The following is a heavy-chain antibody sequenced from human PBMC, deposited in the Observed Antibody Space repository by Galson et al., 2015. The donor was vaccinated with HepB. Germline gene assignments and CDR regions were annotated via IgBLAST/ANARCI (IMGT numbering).Heavy chain of an antibody. D-gene: IGHD5-12*01. Sequence: SLRLSCAASGFTFSSHSMNRVRQAPGKGLEWVSSISSSSSYIYYADSVKGRFTISRDNAKNSLYLQMNSLRAEDTAVYYCARGDIVATTPFDYWGQGTLVTVSS. CDR1: GFTFSSHS. V-gene: IGHV3-21*01. CDR2: ISSSSSYI. J-gene: IGHJ4*02. CDR3: ARGDIVATTPFDY.